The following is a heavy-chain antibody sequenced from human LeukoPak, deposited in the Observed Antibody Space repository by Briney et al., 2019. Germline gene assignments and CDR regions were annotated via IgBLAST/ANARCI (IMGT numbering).Heavy chain of an antibody. Sequence: GGSLRLSCAASGFTFSNYWISWVRQAPEKGLEWVANIKADGREKQYVDSVKGRFTISRDNAKNSLYLQMNSLRAEDTAVYYCARDPCCYSSSWGPYFDYWGQGTLVTVSS. CDR3: ARDPCCYSSSWGPYFDY. CDR2: IKADGREK. D-gene: IGHD2-2*01. CDR1: GFTFSNYW. V-gene: IGHV3-7*01. J-gene: IGHJ4*02.